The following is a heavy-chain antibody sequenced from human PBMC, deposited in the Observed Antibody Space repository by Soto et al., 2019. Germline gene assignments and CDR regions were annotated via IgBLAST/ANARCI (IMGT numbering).Heavy chain of an antibody. Sequence: QVHLVQSGAEVKNPGASVKVSCKGSGYDFTTYGITWVRQAPGQGLEWMAWISAHNGNTNYAPNLQGRVTVTRDTSTSTAYLELSSLRSDDTAVYYCARGRYGDYWGQGALVTVYS. D-gene: IGHD1-1*01. CDR2: ISAHNGNT. CDR1: GYDFTTYG. J-gene: IGHJ4*02. V-gene: IGHV1-18*01. CDR3: ARGRYGDY.